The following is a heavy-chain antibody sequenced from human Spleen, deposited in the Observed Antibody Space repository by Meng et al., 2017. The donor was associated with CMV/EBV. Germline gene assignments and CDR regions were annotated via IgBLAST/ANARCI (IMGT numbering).Heavy chain of an antibody. CDR2: INPNSGGT. Sequence: ASVKVSCKASGYTFTGYYMHWVRQAPGQGLEWMGWINPNSGGTNCAQKFQGRVTMTRDTSISTAYMELSRLRSDDTAVYYCARDPAYYDILTGTFDYWGQGNLVTVSS. CDR1: GYTFTGYY. D-gene: IGHD3-9*01. CDR3: ARDPAYYDILTGTFDY. J-gene: IGHJ4*02. V-gene: IGHV1-2*02.